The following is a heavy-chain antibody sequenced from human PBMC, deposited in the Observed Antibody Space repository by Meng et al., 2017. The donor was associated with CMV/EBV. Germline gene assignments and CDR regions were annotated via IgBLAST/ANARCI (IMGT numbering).Heavy chain of an antibody. D-gene: IGHD1-7*01. Sequence: GQWVQSGAEVKKPGASVKVSCKASGYTFTGYYMHWVRQAPGQGLEWMGWINPNSGGTNYAQKFQGRVTMTRDTSISTAYMELSRLRSDDTAVYYCATYIGNYINWYFDLWGRGTLVTVSS. CDR1: GYTFTGYY. CDR2: INPNSGGT. CDR3: ATYIGNYINWYFDL. J-gene: IGHJ2*01. V-gene: IGHV1-2*02.